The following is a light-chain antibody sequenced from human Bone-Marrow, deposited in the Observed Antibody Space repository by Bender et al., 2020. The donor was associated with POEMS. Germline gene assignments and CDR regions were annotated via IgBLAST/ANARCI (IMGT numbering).Light chain of an antibody. V-gene: IGLV2-8*01. Sequence: QSALTQPPSASGSPGQSITISCSGTNGDIGTYNDVSWYQQQADQAPKLLIYEVTKRPSGVPGRFSASKSGTTATLTVSGLQSDDEAIYFCVAWDASLNGWVFGGGTKLTVL. CDR1: NGDIGTYND. CDR2: EVT. CDR3: VAWDASLNGWV. J-gene: IGLJ3*02.